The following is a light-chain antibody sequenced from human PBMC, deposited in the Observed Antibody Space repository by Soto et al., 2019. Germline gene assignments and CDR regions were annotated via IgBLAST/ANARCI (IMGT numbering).Light chain of an antibody. J-gene: IGKJ1*01. CDR3: QQYGSSSTWT. V-gene: IGKV3D-20*01. CDR1: QSVSSSY. CDR2: DAS. Sequence: EIVLTQSPATLSLSPGERATLSCGASQSVSSSYLAWYQQKPGLAPRLLIYDASSRATGIPDRFSGSGSGTDFTLTISRLEPEDVAVYYCQQYGSSSTWTFGQGTKVEIK.